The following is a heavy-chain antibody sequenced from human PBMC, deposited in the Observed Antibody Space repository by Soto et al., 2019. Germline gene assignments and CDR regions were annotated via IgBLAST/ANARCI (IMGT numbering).Heavy chain of an antibody. CDR3: ARDRITMVRGVIRPYGMDV. CDR1: GFTFSDHY. CDR2: LCGSGSTI. D-gene: IGHD3-10*01. Sequence: TGVTLRRSCAASGFTFSDHYLCWIRSGPWKGNKWFLCLCGSGSTIYFADSVKGRFTISRDNAKNSLYLQMNSLRAEDTAVYYCARDRITMVRGVIRPYGMDVWGQGXTVTVSS. J-gene: IGHJ6*02. V-gene: IGHV3-11*01.